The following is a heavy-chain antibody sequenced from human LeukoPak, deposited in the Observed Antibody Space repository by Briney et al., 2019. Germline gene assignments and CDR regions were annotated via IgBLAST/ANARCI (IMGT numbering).Heavy chain of an antibody. D-gene: IGHD3-10*01. CDR1: GGSFSGHY. J-gene: IGHJ4*02. CDR3: ARGIVRGVPVISY. V-gene: IGHV4-34*01. CDR2: INHSGST. Sequence: SETLSLTCAVYGGSFSGHYWSWIRQPPGKGLEWIGEINHSGSTNYNPSLKSRVTISVDTSKNQFSLKLSSVTAADTAVYYCARGIVRGVPVISYWGQGTLVTVSS.